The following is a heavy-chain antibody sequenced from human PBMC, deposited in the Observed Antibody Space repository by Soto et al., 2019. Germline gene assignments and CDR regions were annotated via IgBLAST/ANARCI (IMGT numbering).Heavy chain of an antibody. V-gene: IGHV3-21*01. D-gene: IGHD3-22*01. CDR3: ARPEYYYDSRGYHGY. Sequence: EVQLVESGGGLVKPGGSLRLSCAASGFTFSSYSMNWVRQAPGKGLEWVSSISSSSSYIYYADSVKGRVTISRDNAKNSLSLPMNRLRAEDTAVYYCARPEYYYDSRGYHGYWGQGTLGTVSS. CDR2: ISSSSSYI. J-gene: IGHJ4*02. CDR1: GFTFSSYS.